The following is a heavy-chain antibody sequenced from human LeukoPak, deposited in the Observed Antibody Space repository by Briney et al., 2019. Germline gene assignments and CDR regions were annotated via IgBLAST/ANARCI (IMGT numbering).Heavy chain of an antibody. CDR2: IYYSGST. CDR3: ATGEQQPTGWFDP. J-gene: IGHJ5*02. D-gene: IGHD6-13*01. V-gene: IGHV4-34*01. CDR1: GGSFSGYY. Sequence: SETLSLTCAVYGGSFSGYYWSWIRQPPGKGLEWIGSIYYSGSTYYNPSLKSRITISVDTSKNQFSLKLSSVTAADTAVYYCATGEQQPTGWFDPWGQGTLVTVSS.